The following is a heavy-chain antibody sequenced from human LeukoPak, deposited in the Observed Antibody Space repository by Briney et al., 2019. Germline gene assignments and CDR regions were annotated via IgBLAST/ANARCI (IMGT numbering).Heavy chain of an antibody. CDR1: GGSISSSSYY. V-gene: IGHV4-39*07. J-gene: IGHJ4*02. Sequence: TSSETLSLTCTVSGGSISSSSYYWGWIRQPPGKGLEWIGSIYYSGSTYYNPSLKSRVTISVDTSKNQFSLKLSSVTAADTAVYYCFAARDSVLHHFDYWGQGTLVTVSS. CDR2: IYYSGST. CDR3: FAARDSVLHHFDY. D-gene: IGHD3-10*01.